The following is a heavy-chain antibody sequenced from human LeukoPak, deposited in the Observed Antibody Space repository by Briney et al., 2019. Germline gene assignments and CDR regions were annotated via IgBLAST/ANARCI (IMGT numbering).Heavy chain of an antibody. CDR2: ISYDGSYT. Sequence: GGSLRLSCAASEFTFSTYGMHWVRQAPGKGLECVAVISYDGSYTFYADSVKGRFTISRDNSKSTLYLQMNSLRAEDTAVYYCAKDRYSGLNTIDYWGQGTLVTVSS. CDR3: AKDRYSGLNTIDY. J-gene: IGHJ4*02. CDR1: EFTFSTYG. D-gene: IGHD6-13*01. V-gene: IGHV3-30*18.